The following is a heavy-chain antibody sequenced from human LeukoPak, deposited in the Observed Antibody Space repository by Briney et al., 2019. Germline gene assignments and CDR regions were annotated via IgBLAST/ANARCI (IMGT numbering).Heavy chain of an antibody. D-gene: IGHD3-9*01. J-gene: IGHJ4*02. CDR1: SGSFSGYY. V-gene: IGHV4-34*01. CDR2: INHSGST. CDR3: ARGQTDWDILTGYYVDY. Sequence: SETLSLTCAVYSGSFSGYYWSWIRQPPGKGLEWIGEINHSGSTNYNPSLKSRVTISVDTSKNLFSLKLSSVTAADTAVYYCARGQTDWDILTGYYVDYWGQGTLVTVSS.